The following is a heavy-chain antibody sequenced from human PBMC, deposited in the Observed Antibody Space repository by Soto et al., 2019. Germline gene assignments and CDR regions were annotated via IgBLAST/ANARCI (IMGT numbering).Heavy chain of an antibody. D-gene: IGHD3-22*01. CDR2: VSYDGSKQ. V-gene: IGHV3-30-3*01. J-gene: IGHJ4*02. Sequence: QVQLVESGGGVVQPGRSLRVSCAASGFTFSNYAMHWVRQAPGKGLGWVAVVSYDGSKQFYADSVEGRFTISRDSSKSTLYLHMDNLGDEDTAVYYCSRDRVYYYDNSGYYNFDYWGQGTLVTVSS. CDR3: SRDRVYYYDNSGYYNFDY. CDR1: GFTFSNYA.